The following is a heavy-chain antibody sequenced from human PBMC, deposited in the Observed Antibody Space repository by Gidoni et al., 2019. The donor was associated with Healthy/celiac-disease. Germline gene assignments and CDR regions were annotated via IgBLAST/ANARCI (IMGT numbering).Heavy chain of an antibody. CDR3: ARRRKPQKYYDFWSGSSFDP. J-gene: IGHJ5*02. D-gene: IGHD3-3*01. Sequence: QVQLQQWGAGLLKTSETLSLTCAVYGGSFSVYYWRWIRQPPGKGLEWIWEINHSGSTNYNPSLKSRVTISVDTSKNQFSLKLSSVTAADTAVYYCARRRKPQKYYDFWSGSSFDPWGQGTLVTVSS. CDR1: GGSFSVYY. V-gene: IGHV4-34*01. CDR2: INHSGST.